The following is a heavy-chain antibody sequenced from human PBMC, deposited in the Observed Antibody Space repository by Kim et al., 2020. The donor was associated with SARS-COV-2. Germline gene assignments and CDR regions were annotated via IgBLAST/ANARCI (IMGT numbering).Heavy chain of an antibody. J-gene: IGHJ4*02. V-gene: IGHV3-30*02. D-gene: IGHD3-22*01. CDR3: AKVAASGSGYYFDDY. Sequence: DSVKGRFTISRDNSKNTLYLQMNSLRAEDTAVYYCAKVAASGSGYYFDDYWGQGTLVTVSS.